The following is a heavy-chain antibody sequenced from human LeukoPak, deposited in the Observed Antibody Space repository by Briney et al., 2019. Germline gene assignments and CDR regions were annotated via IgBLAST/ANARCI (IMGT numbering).Heavy chain of an antibody. CDR3: ASPNYYDSSGYYPIDY. V-gene: IGHV4-39*01. J-gene: IGHJ4*02. D-gene: IGHD3-22*01. CDR2: IYYSGST. CDR1: GGSISSSSYY. Sequence: PSETLSLTCIVSGGSISSSSYYWGWIRQPPGKGLEWIGSIYYSGSTYYNPSLKSRVTISVDTSKNQFSLKLSSVTAADTAVYYCASPNYYDSSGYYPIDYWGQGTLVTVSS.